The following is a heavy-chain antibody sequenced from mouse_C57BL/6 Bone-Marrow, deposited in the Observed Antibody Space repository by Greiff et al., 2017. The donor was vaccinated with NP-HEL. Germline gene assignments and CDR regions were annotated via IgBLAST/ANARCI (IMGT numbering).Heavy chain of an antibody. CDR2: ILPGSGST. CDR1: GYTFTGYW. CDR3: ARALYYGSSHYYAMDY. D-gene: IGHD1-1*01. V-gene: IGHV1-9*01. Sequence: VQLQQSGAELMKPGASVKLSCKATGYTFTGYWIEWVKQRPGHGLEWIGEILPGSGSTNYNEKFKGKATFTADTSSNTAYTQLSSLTTEDSAIYYCARALYYGSSHYYAMDYWGQGTSVTVSS. J-gene: IGHJ4*01.